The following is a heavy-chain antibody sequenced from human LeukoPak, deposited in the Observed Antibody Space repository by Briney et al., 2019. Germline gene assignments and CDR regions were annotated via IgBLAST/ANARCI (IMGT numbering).Heavy chain of an antibody. CDR2: MSSSGATI. Sequence: GGSLRLSCAASGFTFIDSYMSWIRQAPGKGLEWVSYMSSSGATIYYADSVKGRFTISRDNAKNSLYLQMNSLRAEDTAVYYCARAYSYHYFDYWGQGALVTVSS. V-gene: IGHV3-11*01. J-gene: IGHJ4*02. CDR1: GFTFIDSY. D-gene: IGHD5-18*01. CDR3: ARAYSYHYFDY.